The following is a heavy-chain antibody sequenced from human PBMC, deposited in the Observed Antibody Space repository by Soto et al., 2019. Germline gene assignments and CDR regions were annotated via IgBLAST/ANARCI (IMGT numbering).Heavy chain of an antibody. CDR3: ARAGVSHQFYYYYYGMDV. Sequence: GGSLRLSCAASGFTFSSYAIHWARQAPGKGLEWVTVISYEGSNKYYADSVKGRFTISRDNSKSTLDLPMNSLIAEYTDVYYCARAGVSHQFYYYYYGMDVWGQGTTVPVS. V-gene: IGHV3-30-3*01. CDR1: GFTFSSYA. J-gene: IGHJ6*01. CDR2: ISYEGSNK. D-gene: IGHD3-10*01.